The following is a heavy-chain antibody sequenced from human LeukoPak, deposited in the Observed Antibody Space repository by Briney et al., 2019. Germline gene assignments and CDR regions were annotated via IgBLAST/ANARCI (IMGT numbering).Heavy chain of an antibody. D-gene: IGHD6-13*01. CDR2: INPNSGGT. V-gene: IGHV1-2*02. CDR1: GYTFTGYY. J-gene: IGHJ6*03. CDR3: ARGRWQQLVLWYYYYMDV. Sequence: GASVKVSCKASGYTFTGYYMHWVRQAPGQGLEWMGWINPNSGGTNYAQKFQGRVTMTRDTSISTAYMELSSLRSEDTAVYYCARGRWQQLVLWYYYYMDVWGKGTTVTVSS.